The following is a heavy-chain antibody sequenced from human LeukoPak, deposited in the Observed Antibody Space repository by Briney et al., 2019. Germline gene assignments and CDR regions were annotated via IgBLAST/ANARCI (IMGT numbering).Heavy chain of an antibody. D-gene: IGHD6-13*01. V-gene: IGHV3-48*03. CDR3: ARVYSSTSGKGMDV. CDR1: GFTFSSYE. J-gene: IGHJ6*02. Sequence: GVLRLSCAASGFTFSSYEMNWVRQAPGKGLEWVSYISSSGSTIYYVDSVKGRFTISRDNAKNSLYLQMNSLRAEDTAVYYCARVYSSTSGKGMDVWGQGTTVTVSS. CDR2: ISSSGSTI.